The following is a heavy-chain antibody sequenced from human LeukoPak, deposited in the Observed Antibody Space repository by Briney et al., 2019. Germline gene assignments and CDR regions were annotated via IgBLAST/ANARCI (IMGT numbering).Heavy chain of an antibody. J-gene: IGHJ6*02. V-gene: IGHV3-11*01. CDR1: GFTFSDYY. CDR3: ARDHLSRYFGWLEYYGMDV. CDR2: ISSSGSTI. Sequence: PVGALRLSRAASGFTFSDYYMSWLRQAPGKGVEWVSYISSSGSTIYYADSVKSRFTISRDNAKNSLYLQMNSLRAEDTAVYYCARDHLSRYFGWLEYYGMDVWGQGTTVTVSS. D-gene: IGHD3-9*01.